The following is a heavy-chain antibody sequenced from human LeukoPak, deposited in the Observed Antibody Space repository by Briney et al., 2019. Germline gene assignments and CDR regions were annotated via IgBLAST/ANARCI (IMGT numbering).Heavy chain of an antibody. CDR2: IYHNGST. Sequence: PSQTLSLTCAVSGGSISSGGYSWSWIRQPPGKGLEWIGYIYHNGSTYYNPSLKSRVTISVDRSKNQFSLKLSSVTAADTAVYYCARDSRIGYSGSYWGQGTLVTVSS. CDR3: ARDSRIGYSGSY. D-gene: IGHD1-26*01. J-gene: IGHJ4*02. CDR1: GGSISSGGYS. V-gene: IGHV4-30-2*01.